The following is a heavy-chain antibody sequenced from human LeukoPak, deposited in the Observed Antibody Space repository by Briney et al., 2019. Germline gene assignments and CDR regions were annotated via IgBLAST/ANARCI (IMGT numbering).Heavy chain of an antibody. D-gene: IGHD3-10*01. Sequence: LTGGSLRLSCAASGFTFSSYGMSWVRQAPGKGLEWVSGISGSGGSTYYADSVKGRFTISRDNSKNTLYLQMNSLRGEDTAVYYCAKNIGGLDYWGQGTLVTVSS. V-gene: IGHV3-23*01. CDR2: ISGSGGST. CDR1: GFTFSSYG. CDR3: AKNIGGLDY. J-gene: IGHJ4*02.